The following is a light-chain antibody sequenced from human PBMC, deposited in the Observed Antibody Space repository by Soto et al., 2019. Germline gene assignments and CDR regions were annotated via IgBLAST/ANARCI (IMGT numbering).Light chain of an antibody. CDR2: YDD. CDR3: QTYDNAVSGVV. Sequence: QSVLTQPPSVSEAPRQRVTISCSGSSSNIGNNAVNWYQQLPGKAPKLLIYYDDLLPSGVSDRFSGSKSGTSASLAISGLQSEDEADYYCQTYDNAVSGVVFGGGTKLTVL. V-gene: IGLV1-36*01. J-gene: IGLJ2*01. CDR1: SSNIGNNA.